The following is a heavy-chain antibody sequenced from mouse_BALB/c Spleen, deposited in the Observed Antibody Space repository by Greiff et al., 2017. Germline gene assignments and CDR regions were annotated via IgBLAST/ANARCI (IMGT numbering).Heavy chain of an antibody. CDR3: ARRSAAMDY. CDR1: GYTFTSYW. CDR2: INPSTGYT. V-gene: IGHV1-7*01. J-gene: IGHJ4*01. Sequence: QVHVKQSGAELAKPGASVKMSCKASGYTFTSYWMHWVKQRPGQGLEWIGYINPSTGYTEYNQKFKDKATLTADKSSSTAYMQLSSLTSEDSAVYYCARRSAAMDYWGQGTSVTVSS.